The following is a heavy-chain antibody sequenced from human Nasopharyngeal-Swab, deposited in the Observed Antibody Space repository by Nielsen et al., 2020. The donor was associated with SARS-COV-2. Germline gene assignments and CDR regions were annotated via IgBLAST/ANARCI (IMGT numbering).Heavy chain of an antibody. J-gene: IGHJ4*02. CDR3: ARDRATNYFDY. CDR2: IIPIFGTA. Sequence: WVRQAPGQGLEWMGGIIPIFGTANYAQKFQGRVTITADKSTSTAYMELSSLRSEDTAVCYCARDRATNYFDYWGQGTLVTVSS. V-gene: IGHV1-69*06.